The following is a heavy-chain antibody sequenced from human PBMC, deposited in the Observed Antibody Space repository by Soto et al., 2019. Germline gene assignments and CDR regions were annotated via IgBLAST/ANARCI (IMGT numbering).Heavy chain of an antibody. V-gene: IGHV1-69*02. D-gene: IGHD2-15*01. Sequence: QVQLVQSGAEVKKPGSSVKVSCKASGGTFSSYTISWVRQAPGQGLEWMGRIIPILGIANYAQKFQGRVTITADKSTSTAYMELGSLRSEETAVYYSARRYCSGGSCYSDAFDIWGQGTMVTVSS. J-gene: IGHJ3*02. CDR1: GGTFSSYT. CDR3: ARRYCSGGSCYSDAFDI. CDR2: IIPILGIA.